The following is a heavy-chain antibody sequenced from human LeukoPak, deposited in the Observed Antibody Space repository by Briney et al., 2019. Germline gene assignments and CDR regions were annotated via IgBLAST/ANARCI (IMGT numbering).Heavy chain of an antibody. V-gene: IGHV3-72*01. CDR2: IRNKAKSYTT. CDR3: TRVVAAVGPYYFDC. CDR1: GITFSDHY. D-gene: IGHD6-13*01. J-gene: IGHJ4*02. Sequence: GGSLRLSCAASGITFSDHYMDCVRQAPGKGLEWVGRIRNKAKSYTTEYAASVKGRFTISRDDSENSLYLQMNSLKTEDTAVYYCTRVVAAVGPYYFDCWGQGTLVTVSA.